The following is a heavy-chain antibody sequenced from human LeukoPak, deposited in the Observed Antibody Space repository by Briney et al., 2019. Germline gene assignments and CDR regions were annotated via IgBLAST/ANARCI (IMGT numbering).Heavy chain of an antibody. J-gene: IGHJ4*02. CDR3: ARGDYYDSSGYYPRGIFDY. V-gene: IGHV1-69*13. D-gene: IGHD3-22*01. CDR2: IIPIFGTA. CDR1: GGTFSSYA. Sequence: GASVKVSCKASGGTFSSYAISWVRQAPGQGLEWMGGIIPIFGTANYAQKFQGRVTITADESTSTAYMELSGLRSEDTAVYYCARGDYYDSSGYYPRGIFDYWGQGTLVTVSS.